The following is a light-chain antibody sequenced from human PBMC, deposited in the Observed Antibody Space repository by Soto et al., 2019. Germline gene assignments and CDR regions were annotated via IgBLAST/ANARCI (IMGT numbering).Light chain of an antibody. J-gene: IGKJ2*01. V-gene: IGKV1-39*01. CDR1: QSISSY. CDR2: AAS. CDR3: QQSYKPPYP. Sequence: DIQMTQSPSSLSASVGDRITITCRSSQSISSYLNWYQQKPGKAPRLLIYAASSLQRGVPSRFSGSGSGTNFTLTIRSLQPDDFATYFCQQSYKPPYPFGQGTKLEIK.